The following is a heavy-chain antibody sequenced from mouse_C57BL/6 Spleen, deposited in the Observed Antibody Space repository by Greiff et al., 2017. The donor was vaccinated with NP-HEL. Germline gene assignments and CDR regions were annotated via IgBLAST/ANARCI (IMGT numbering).Heavy chain of an antibody. J-gene: IGHJ1*03. Sequence: EVQLQQSGTVLARPGASVKMSCKTSGYTFTSYWMHWVKQRPGQGLEWIGAIYPGNSDTSYNQKFKGKAKLTAVTSASTAYMELSSLTNEDSAVYYCTRWYYGSSPYWYFDVWGTGTTVTVSS. D-gene: IGHD1-1*01. CDR3: TRWYYGSSPYWYFDV. CDR1: GYTFTSYW. V-gene: IGHV1-5*01. CDR2: IYPGNSDT.